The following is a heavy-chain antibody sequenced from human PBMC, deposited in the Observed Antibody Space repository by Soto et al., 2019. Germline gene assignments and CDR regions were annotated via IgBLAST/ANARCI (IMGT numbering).Heavy chain of an antibody. CDR1: GFTFSRHA. CDR2: ISAGGDST. J-gene: IGHJ5*02. CDR3: AKAQGWPGDNWFDP. Sequence: GGSLRLSCAASGFTFSRHAMSWVRQAPGKGLEWVSAISAGGDSTYYADSVKGRFTISRDNSKSTLYLQMNSLRVEDTAIYYCAKAQGWPGDNWFDPWGQGTLVTVSS. V-gene: IGHV3-23*01.